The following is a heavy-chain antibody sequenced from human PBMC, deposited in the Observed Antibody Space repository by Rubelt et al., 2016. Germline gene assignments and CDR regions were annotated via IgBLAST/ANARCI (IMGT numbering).Heavy chain of an antibody. CDR2: INPNSGGT. CDR3: ARESSSGWYIDY. D-gene: IGHD6-19*01. CDR1: GYTFTGYY. V-gene: IGHV1-2*06. J-gene: IGHJ4*02. Sequence: QVQLVQSGAEVKKPGASVKVSCKASGYTFTGYYMHWVRQAPGQGLEWVGRINPNSGGTKYARKFQVRVTMTRDTSITTAYMELSRLRSDDTAVFYCARESSSGWYIDYWGQGTLVTVSS.